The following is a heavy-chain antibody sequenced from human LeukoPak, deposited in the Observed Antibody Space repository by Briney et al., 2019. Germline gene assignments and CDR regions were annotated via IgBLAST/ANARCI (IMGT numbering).Heavy chain of an antibody. Sequence: RASVKVSCKASGYTFTSYGXSWVRQAPXXXXXXMGWISAYNGNTNYAQKLQGRVTITADKSTSTAYMELSSLRSEDTAVYYCARGANLFYFDYWGQGTLVTVSS. J-gene: IGHJ4*02. CDR1: GYTFTSYG. CDR2: ISAYNGNT. CDR3: ARGANLFYFDY. V-gene: IGHV1-18*01.